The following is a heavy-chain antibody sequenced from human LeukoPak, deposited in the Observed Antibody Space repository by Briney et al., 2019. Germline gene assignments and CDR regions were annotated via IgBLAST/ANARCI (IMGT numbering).Heavy chain of an antibody. CDR3: AKGGLWGNPFDY. Sequence: PGGSLRLSCAASGFTFSSYAMSWVRQAPGKGLEWVSAISGSGGSTYYADSVKGRFTVSRDNSKNTLYVQMNGLRAEDTAVYYCAKGGLWGNPFDYWGQGTLVTVSS. CDR1: GFTFSSYA. V-gene: IGHV3-23*01. CDR2: ISGSGGST. D-gene: IGHD3-16*01. J-gene: IGHJ4*02.